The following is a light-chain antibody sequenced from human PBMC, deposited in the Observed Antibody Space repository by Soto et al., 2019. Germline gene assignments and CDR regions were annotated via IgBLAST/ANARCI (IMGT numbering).Light chain of an antibody. V-gene: IGKV3-20*01. CDR2: AAS. J-gene: IGKJ1*01. CDR3: QQYVSSPKT. Sequence: DIVLTQSPGTLSLSPGERDTISCRASQSVRSNYLAWFQQKPGQAPRLLIYAASSRATGIPDRFIGSGSGTDFTLSITRLEPEDFAVYYCQQYVSSPKTFGQGTKV. CDR1: QSVRSNY.